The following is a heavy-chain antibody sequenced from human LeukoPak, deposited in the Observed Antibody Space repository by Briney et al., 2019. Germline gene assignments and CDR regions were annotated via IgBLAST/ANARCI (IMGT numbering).Heavy chain of an antibody. Sequence: GGSLRLSCAASGLTFSSYAMSWVRQTPGKGLEWVSAISGSGGSTYYADSVKGRFTISRDNSKNTLFLQMNSLRAEDTAPYYCAKSVAIYFYYGLDVWGRGTTVAVSS. J-gene: IGHJ6*02. CDR1: GLTFSSYA. D-gene: IGHD3-3*01. CDR3: AKSVAIYFYYGLDV. CDR2: ISGSGGST. V-gene: IGHV3-23*01.